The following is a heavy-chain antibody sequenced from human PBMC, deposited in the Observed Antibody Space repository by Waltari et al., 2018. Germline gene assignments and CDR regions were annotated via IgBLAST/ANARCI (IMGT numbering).Heavy chain of an antibody. CDR2: MSFDGGQK. J-gene: IGHJ6*03. CDR1: GFTFSLYT. CDR3: ARGMRSGSGYFYYYLDV. D-gene: IGHD6-25*01. V-gene: IGHV3-30*17. Sequence: QVQLVESGGGVVQPGRSLTVSCEASGFTFSLYTLHWVRQAPGKGLEWVAAMSFDGGQKSYADSVRGRFTISRDNSKSTVNVEMNSLRPEDTAMYYCARGMRSGSGYFYYYLDVWGKGTTVTVSS.